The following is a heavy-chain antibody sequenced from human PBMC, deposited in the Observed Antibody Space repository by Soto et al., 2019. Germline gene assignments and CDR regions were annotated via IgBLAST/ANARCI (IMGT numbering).Heavy chain of an antibody. CDR3: ARRPAAFTGWFDP. Sequence: GASVKVSCKASGYTFTSYGISWVRQAPGQGLEWMGWISAYNGNTNYAQKLQGRVTMTTDTSTSTAHMELRSLRSDDTAVYYCARRPAAFTGWFDPWGQGTLVTVSS. V-gene: IGHV1-18*04. CDR2: ISAYNGNT. CDR1: GYTFTSYG. J-gene: IGHJ5*02. D-gene: IGHD2-2*01.